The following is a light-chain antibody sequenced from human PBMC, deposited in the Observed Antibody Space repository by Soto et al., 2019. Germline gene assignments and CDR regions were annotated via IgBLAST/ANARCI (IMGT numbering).Light chain of an antibody. CDR2: EVI. V-gene: IGLV2-14*01. CDR1: SSDVGAYNF. Sequence: QSALTQPASVSGSPGQSITISCTGTSSDVGAYNFVSWYQQNPGKAPKLIIYEVINRPSGVSNRFSGSKSGNTASLTISGLQTEDEADYFCLSYTTRATLVFGEGTKLTVL. CDR3: LSYTTRATLV. J-gene: IGLJ2*01.